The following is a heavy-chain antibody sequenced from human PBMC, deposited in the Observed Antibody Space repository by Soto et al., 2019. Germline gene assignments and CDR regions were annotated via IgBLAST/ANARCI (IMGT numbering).Heavy chain of an antibody. CDR1: GFTFSSYA. J-gene: IGHJ2*01. D-gene: IGHD4-4*01. Sequence: QVQLVESGGGVVQPGRSLRLSCAASGFTFSSYAMHWVRQAPGKGLEWVAVVSYDGRNKYYADSVKGRFTISRDNSKNTLYLQLNSLRAEETAVYYCARLLWRDDYNRVYFDLWGGGTLVTVSS. CDR2: VSYDGRNK. V-gene: IGHV3-30-3*01. CDR3: ARLLWRDDYNRVYFDL.